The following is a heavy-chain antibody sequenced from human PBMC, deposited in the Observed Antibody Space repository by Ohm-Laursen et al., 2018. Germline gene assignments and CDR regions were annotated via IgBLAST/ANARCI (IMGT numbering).Heavy chain of an antibody. V-gene: IGHV4-31*03. CDR2: IYYSGST. J-gene: IGHJ3*02. D-gene: IGHD2-15*01. Sequence: TLSLTCTVSGGSISSGGYYWSWIRQHPGKGLEWIGYIYYSGSTYYNPSLKSRVTISVDTSKNQFSLKLSSVTAADTAVYYCAREAVVAATLMSAFDIWGQGTMVTVSS. CDR3: AREAVVAATLMSAFDI. CDR1: GGSISSGGYY.